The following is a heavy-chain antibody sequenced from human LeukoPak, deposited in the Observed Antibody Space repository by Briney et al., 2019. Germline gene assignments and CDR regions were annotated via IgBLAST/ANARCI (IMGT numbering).Heavy chain of an antibody. V-gene: IGHV3-30*04. CDR2: ISYDGSNK. CDR1: GFTFSSYA. CDR3: ARDFQYYYDSSGYDY. D-gene: IGHD3-22*01. J-gene: IGHJ4*02. Sequence: TGGSLSLSCAASGFTFSSYAMHWVRQAPGKGLEGVAVISYDGSNKYYADSVKGRFTISRDNSKNTLYLQMNSLRAEDTAVYYCARDFQYYYDSSGYDYWGQGTLVTVSS.